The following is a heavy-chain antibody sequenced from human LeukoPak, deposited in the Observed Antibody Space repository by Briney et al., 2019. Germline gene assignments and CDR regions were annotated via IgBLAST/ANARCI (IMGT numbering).Heavy chain of an antibody. Sequence: PGGSLRLSCAASGFTFSSYAMSWVRQVPGKGLEWVSAISGSGGSTYYADSVKGRFTISRDNAKNSLYLQMNSLRAEDTAVYYCARDQQLERRPPDAFDIWGQGTMVTVSS. CDR2: ISGSGGST. V-gene: IGHV3-23*01. D-gene: IGHD1-1*01. CDR3: ARDQQLERRPPDAFDI. CDR1: GFTFSSYA. J-gene: IGHJ3*02.